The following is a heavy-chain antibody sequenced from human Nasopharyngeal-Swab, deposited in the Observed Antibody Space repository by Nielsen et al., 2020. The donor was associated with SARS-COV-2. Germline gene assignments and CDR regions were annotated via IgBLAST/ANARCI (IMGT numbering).Heavy chain of an antibody. J-gene: IGHJ4*02. D-gene: IGHD1-1*01. CDR1: GFTFSSYA. CDR2: ISYDGSNK. V-gene: IGHV3-30-3*01. CDR3: ARADWNDPTTFDY. Sequence: GESLKISCAASGFTFSSYAMHWVRQAPGKGLEWVAVISYDGSNKYYADSVKGRFTISRDNSKNTLYLQMNSLRAEDTAVYYCARADWNDPTTFDYWGQGTLVTVSS.